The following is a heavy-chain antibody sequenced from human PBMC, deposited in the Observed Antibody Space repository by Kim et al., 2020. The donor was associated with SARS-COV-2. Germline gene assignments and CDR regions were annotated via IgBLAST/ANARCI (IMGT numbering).Heavy chain of an antibody. J-gene: IGHJ4*02. V-gene: IGHV4-34*01. Sequence: SETLSLTCAVYGGSFSGYYWSWIRQPPGKGLEWIGEINHSGSTNYNPSLKSRVTISVDTSKNQFSLKLSSVTAADTAVYYCARGRTVTRSCPIDYWGQGTLVTVSS. D-gene: IGHD4-17*01. CDR3: ARGRTVTRSCPIDY. CDR2: INHSGST. CDR1: GGSFSGYY.